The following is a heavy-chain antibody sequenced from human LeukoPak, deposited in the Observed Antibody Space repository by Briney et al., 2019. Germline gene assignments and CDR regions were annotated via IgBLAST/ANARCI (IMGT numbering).Heavy chain of an antibody. V-gene: IGHV3-30*02. Sequence: GVSLRLSCAASGFTFSSYGIHWVRQAPGKGLEWVAFIRHDGSNKYYADSVKGRFTISRDNAKNSLYLQMNSLRAEETAVYYCARSPLGDDYYDSSGYFDYWGQGTLVTVSS. CDR1: GFTFSSYG. J-gene: IGHJ4*02. CDR3: ARSPLGDDYYDSSGYFDY. CDR2: IRHDGSNK. D-gene: IGHD3-22*01.